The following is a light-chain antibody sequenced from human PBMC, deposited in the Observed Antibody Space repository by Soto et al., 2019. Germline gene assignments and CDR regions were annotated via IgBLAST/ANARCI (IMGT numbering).Light chain of an antibody. CDR1: QSVSSSY. V-gene: IGKV3-20*01. J-gene: IGKJ5*01. CDR2: GAS. Sequence: EIVLTQSPGTLSLSPGERATLSCRASQSVSSSYLAWYQQKPGQAPRLLIYGASSRATGIPDRFSGSGSGTDFTLTITRMEPEDFAVYYCQQYGSSLINVGQGTRLEIK. CDR3: QQYGSSLIN.